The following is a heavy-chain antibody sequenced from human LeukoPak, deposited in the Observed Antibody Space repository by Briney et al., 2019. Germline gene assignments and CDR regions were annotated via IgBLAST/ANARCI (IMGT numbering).Heavy chain of an antibody. CDR1: GYTFTGYY. Sequence: ASVKVSCKASGYTFTGYYMHWVRQAPGQGLEWMGWINPNSGGTNYAQKFQGRVTMTRDTSISTAYMELSRLRSDDTAVYYCAREWGMATTQDHTFDPRDWGQGTLVTVSS. CDR2: INPNSGGT. CDR3: AREWGMATTQDHTFDPRD. V-gene: IGHV1-2*02. D-gene: IGHD5-24*01. J-gene: IGHJ4*02.